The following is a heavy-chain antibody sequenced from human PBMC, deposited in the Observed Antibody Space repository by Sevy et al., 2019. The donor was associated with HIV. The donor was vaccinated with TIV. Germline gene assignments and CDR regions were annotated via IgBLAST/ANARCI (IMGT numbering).Heavy chain of an antibody. CDR2: ISSSSSYI. J-gene: IGHJ6*02. V-gene: IGHV3-21*01. CDR3: ARTLQWGNYYYYYGMDV. D-gene: IGHD3-16*01. CDR1: EFTFSSYS. Sequence: GGSLRLSCAASEFTFSSYSMNWVRQAPGKGLEWVSSISSSSSYIYYADSVKGRFTISRDNAKNSLYLQMNSLRAEDTAVYYCARTLQWGNYYYYYGMDVWGQGTTVTVSS.